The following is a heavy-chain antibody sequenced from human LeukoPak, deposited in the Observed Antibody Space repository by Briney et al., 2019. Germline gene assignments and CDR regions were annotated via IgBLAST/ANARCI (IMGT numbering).Heavy chain of an antibody. J-gene: IGHJ3*02. CDR2: IYYSGST. V-gene: IGHV4-39*01. CDR1: GGSISSSSYY. Sequence: PSETLSLTCTVSGGSISSSSYYWGWIRQPPGKGLEWIGSIYYSGSTYYNPSLKGRVTISVDTSKNQFSLKLSSVTAADTAVYYCARLRSKGDAFDIWGQGTMVTVSS. CDR3: ARLRSKGDAFDI.